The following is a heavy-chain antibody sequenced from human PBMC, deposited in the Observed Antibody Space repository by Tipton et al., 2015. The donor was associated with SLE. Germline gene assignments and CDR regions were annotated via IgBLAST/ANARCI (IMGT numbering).Heavy chain of an antibody. CDR3: VRRSREGSGWLSDY. Sequence: TLSLTCAVYGGSFSGYYWSWIRQPPGKGLEWIGEINHSGSTNYNPSLKSRVTISVDTSKNQFSLNLRSVTAADTAVYHCVRRSREGSGWLSDYWGQGTLVTVSS. V-gene: IGHV4-34*01. J-gene: IGHJ4*02. CDR1: GGSFSGYY. CDR2: INHSGST. D-gene: IGHD6-19*01.